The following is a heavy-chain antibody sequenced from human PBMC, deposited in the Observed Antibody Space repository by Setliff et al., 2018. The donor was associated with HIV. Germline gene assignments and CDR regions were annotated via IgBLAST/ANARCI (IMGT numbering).Heavy chain of an antibody. J-gene: IGHJ2*01. CDR1: GFRISNYV. CDR3: AKSIVVVTARWYFDL. D-gene: IGHD2-21*02. V-gene: IGHV3-23*01. CDR2: ISSSGGST. Sequence: GESLKISCAASGFRISNYVMTWVRQAPGKGLDWVSGISSSGGSTYYADSVKGRFTISRDNSKNTLYLQMSSLRDEDTAVYYCAKSIVVVTARWYFDLWGRGTLVTVSS.